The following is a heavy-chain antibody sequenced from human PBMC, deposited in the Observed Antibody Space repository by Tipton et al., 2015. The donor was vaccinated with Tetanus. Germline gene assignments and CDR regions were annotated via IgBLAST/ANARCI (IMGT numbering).Heavy chain of an antibody. D-gene: IGHD4-17*01. CDR1: GFTFSSSG. Sequence: SLRLSCAASGFTFSSSGMHWVRQAPGKGLEWVSFIWNDGRNKDYADSVKGRFTISRDNSKNTLYLQMNSLRAEDTAVYYCARDRDGDYAAFDYWGQGTLVTVSS. CDR2: IWNDGRNK. CDR3: ARDRDGDYAAFDY. V-gene: IGHV3-33*01. J-gene: IGHJ4*02.